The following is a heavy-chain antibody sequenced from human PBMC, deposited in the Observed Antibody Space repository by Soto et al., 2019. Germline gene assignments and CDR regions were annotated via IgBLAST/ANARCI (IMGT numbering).Heavy chain of an antibody. CDR3: VARGMTYDFLSGPHPFDL. CDR2: INHRGGA. CDR1: NWSLTDYF. V-gene: IGHV4-34*01. Sequence: XETLSLTCAAHNWSLTDYFWTWIRQSPGMGLEWIGEINHRGGATYNPSLRSRVTISIDTSKNHFSLSLRSLTAADTAVYYCVARGMTYDFLSGPHPFDLWGHGTLVTVSS. D-gene: IGHD3-3*01. J-gene: IGHJ5*02.